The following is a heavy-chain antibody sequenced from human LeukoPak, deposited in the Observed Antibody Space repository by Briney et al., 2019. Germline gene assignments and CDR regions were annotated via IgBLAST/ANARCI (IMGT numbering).Heavy chain of an antibody. J-gene: IGHJ3*02. CDR1: SDSISGYY. CDR3: ASHYDSSGPHAFDI. D-gene: IGHD3-22*01. V-gene: IGHV4-59*08. CDR2: IYYSGST. Sequence: SETVSLTCTVPSDSISGYYWSWIRQPPGKGLEWIGYIYYSGSTNYNPSLKSRVTMSVVTSKNQFSLKLSSVTAADTAVYYCASHYDSSGPHAFDIWGQGTMVTVSS.